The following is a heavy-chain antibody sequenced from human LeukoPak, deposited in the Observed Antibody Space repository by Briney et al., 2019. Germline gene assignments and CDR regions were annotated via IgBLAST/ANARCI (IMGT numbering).Heavy chain of an antibody. V-gene: IGHV1-69*13. CDR1: GGTFISYA. CDR3: ARGSGSPWASFDY. D-gene: IGHD1-26*01. Sequence: SVKVSCKASGGTFISYAISWVRQAPGQGLEWMGGIIPIFGTANYAQKFQGRVTITADESTSTAYMELSSLRSEDTAVYYCARGSGSPWASFDYWGQGTLVTVSS. J-gene: IGHJ4*02. CDR2: IIPIFGTA.